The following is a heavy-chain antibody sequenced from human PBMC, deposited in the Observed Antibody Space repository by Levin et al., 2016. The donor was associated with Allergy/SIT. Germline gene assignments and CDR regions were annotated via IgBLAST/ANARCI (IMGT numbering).Heavy chain of an antibody. Sequence: SVKVSCKVSGVTLSSYAISWVRQAPGQGLEWMGGIIPILETTHYTQKFQGRVTISVDESTSTVYMQLSSLRSDDTAVYYCARHREMATITGWLDPWGQGTLVTVSS. CDR2: IIPILETT. V-gene: IGHV1-69*13. D-gene: IGHD5-24*01. CDR1: GVTLSSYA. J-gene: IGHJ5*02. CDR3: ARHREMATITGWLDP.